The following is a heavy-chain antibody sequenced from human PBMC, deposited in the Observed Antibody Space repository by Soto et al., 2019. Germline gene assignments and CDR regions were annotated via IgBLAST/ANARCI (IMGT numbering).Heavy chain of an antibody. D-gene: IGHD1-1*01. CDR1: GGSIRNGNYY. Sequence: LSLTCTVSGGSIRNGNYYWSWIRQLPGKGLEWIGNIYYIGTTSYNPSLKSRVIISIDTSKNQFSLELTSVLAADTAVYYCAKNETTRPWFDPWGQGTLVTVSS. V-gene: IGHV4-31*03. CDR3: AKNETTRPWFDP. J-gene: IGHJ5*02. CDR2: IYYIGTT.